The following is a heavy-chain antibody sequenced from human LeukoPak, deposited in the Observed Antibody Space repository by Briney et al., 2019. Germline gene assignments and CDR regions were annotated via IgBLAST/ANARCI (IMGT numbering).Heavy chain of an antibody. Sequence: SETLSLTCTLSGGSITSGSYYWSSIRQPPGNCLEWIGYIYYSARTFYHPSLKSRVTMSVDTSKNQFSLKLSSVTAADTAVYSCARASESYYCGMDVWGQGTTVSVSS. CDR2: IYYSART. CDR1: GGSITSGSYY. V-gene: IGHV4-31*03. J-gene: IGHJ6*02. CDR3: ARASESYYCGMDV.